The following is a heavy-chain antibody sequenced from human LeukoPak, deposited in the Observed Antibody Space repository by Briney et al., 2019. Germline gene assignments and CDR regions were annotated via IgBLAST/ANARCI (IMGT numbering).Heavy chain of an antibody. D-gene: IGHD3-22*01. V-gene: IGHV4-59*01. CDR3: ARDRYYDSSGYYSGAFDI. CDR1: GGSISSYY. CDR2: IYYSGST. Sequence: SETLPLTCTVSGGSISSYYWSWIRQPPGKGLEWIGYIYYSGSTNYNPSLKSRVTISVDTSKNQFSLKLSSVTAADTAVYYCARDRYYDSSGYYSGAFDIWGQGTMVTVSS. J-gene: IGHJ3*02.